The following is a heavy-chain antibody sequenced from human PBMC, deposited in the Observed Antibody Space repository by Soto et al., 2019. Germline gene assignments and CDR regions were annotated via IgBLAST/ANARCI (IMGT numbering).Heavy chain of an antibody. D-gene: IGHD3-22*01. CDR3: ARASKCSGYSPHDFDI. J-gene: IGHJ3*02. CDR2: IYSVGTT. CDR1: GIGVSSKY. V-gene: IGHV3-53*01. Sequence: EGCRRRSWSAGGIGVSSKYMSWVRQAPGNGLEWVSLIYSVGTTSYADSVKGRFTISRDKSKNTLYLQMNSLRAEHTPVYYCARASKCSGYSPHDFDIWGQGTMVTASS.